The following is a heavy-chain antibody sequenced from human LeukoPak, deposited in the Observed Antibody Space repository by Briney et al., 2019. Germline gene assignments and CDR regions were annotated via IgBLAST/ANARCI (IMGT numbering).Heavy chain of an antibody. CDR1: GYTFTGHY. V-gene: IGHV1-2*02. CDR2: INPNSGGT. CDR3: ARDGDYSAGYFDL. Sequence: ASVKVSCKASGYTFTGHYMHWVRQAPGQGLEWMGWINPNSGGTNYAQKFQGRVTMTRDTSISTAYMELSRLRSDDTAVYYCARDGDYSAGYFDLWGRGTLVTVSS. D-gene: IGHD4-17*01. J-gene: IGHJ2*01.